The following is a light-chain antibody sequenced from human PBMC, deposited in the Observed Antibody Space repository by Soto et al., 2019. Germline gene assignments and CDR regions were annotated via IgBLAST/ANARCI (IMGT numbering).Light chain of an antibody. CDR2: WAS. V-gene: IGKV4-1*01. Sequence: DIVMTQSPDSLAVSLGEWATINCKSSQSVLYSSNNKNYLAWYQQKPGQPPKLLIYWASTRESGVPDRFSGSGSGTDFTLTINSLQAEDVAVYYCQQYYSTPPTFGQGTKVEIK. CDR3: QQYYSTPPT. J-gene: IGKJ1*01. CDR1: QSVLYSSNNKNY.